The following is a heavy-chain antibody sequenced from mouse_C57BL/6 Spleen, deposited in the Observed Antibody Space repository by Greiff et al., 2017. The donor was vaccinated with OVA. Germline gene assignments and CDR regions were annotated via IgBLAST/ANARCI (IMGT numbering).Heavy chain of an antibody. CDR2: IDPSDSET. J-gene: IGHJ3*01. Sequence: VQLQQSGAELVRPGSSVKLSCKASGYTFTSYWMHWVKQRPIQGLEWIGNIDPSDSETPYNQKFKDKATLTVDKSSSTAYMQLSSLTAEDSAVYDCARSGYYGSSPSWFAYWGQGTLVTVSA. CDR1: GYTFTSYW. CDR3: ARSGYYGSSPSWFAY. V-gene: IGHV1-52*01. D-gene: IGHD1-1*01.